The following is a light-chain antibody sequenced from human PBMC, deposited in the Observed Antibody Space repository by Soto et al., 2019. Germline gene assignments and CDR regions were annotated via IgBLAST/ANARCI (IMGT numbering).Light chain of an antibody. CDR3: QQYDSYPLN. V-gene: IGKV1-5*03. Sequence: DIQMTQSPSTLSASVGDRVTITCRASQSISSWLDWYQQKPGKAPKFLIHQASSLESGVPSRVSGSGSGTEFTLPINSLQPDDFATYYCQQYDSYPLNFGGGTKVEIK. J-gene: IGKJ4*01. CDR2: QAS. CDR1: QSISSW.